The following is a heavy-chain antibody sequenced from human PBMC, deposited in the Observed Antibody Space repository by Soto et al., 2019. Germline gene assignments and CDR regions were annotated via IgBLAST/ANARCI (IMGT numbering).Heavy chain of an antibody. CDR3: ARDEYESRCLNSGFDY. J-gene: IGHJ4*02. Sequence: QVQLVESGGGVVQPGMSLRLSCAVSGFTFRNYAMHWVRQAPGTGMEWMAVISFDGANKFYADSVKGRFTISRDDSKNTMYLEMNSLRADDTAVYYCARDEYESRCLNSGFDYWGQGTLVTGSS. V-gene: IGHV3-30-3*01. D-gene: IGHD3-22*01. CDR2: ISFDGANK. CDR1: GFTFRNYA.